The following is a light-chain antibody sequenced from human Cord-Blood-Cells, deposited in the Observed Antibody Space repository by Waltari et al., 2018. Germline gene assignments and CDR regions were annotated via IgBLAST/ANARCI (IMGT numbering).Light chain of an antibody. V-gene: IGLV2-23*02. CDR1: SSDVGGYNL. Sequence: QSALTQPASVSGSPGQSITIPCTGTSSDVGGYNLVSWYHQHPGKAPKLMIYEVSKRPSGVSNRFSGSKSGNTASLTISGLQAEDEADYYCCSYAGSSTYVFGTGTKVTVL. J-gene: IGLJ1*01. CDR3: CSYAGSSTYV. CDR2: EVS.